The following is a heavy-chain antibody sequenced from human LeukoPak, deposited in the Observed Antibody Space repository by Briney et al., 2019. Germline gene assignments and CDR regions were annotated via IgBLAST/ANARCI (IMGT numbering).Heavy chain of an antibody. Sequence: GGSLRLSCAASGFTISTNYTNWVRQAPGKGLEWVSILYSGSDTYYADSVEGRFIISRDSSKNTLSLQMNDLRVEDTAVYYGARVGDHFHWYLDLWGRGTLVTVSS. CDR3: ARVGDHFHWYLDL. CDR2: LYSGSDT. CDR1: GFTISTNY. D-gene: IGHD3-3*02. J-gene: IGHJ2*01. V-gene: IGHV3-53*01.